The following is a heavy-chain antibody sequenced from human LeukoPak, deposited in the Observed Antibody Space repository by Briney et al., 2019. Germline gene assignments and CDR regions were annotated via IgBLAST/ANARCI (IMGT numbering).Heavy chain of an antibody. CDR2: INSDGSNT. CDR1: GFTLSSSY. Sequence: GGSLRLSCAASGFTLSSSYMHWVRQVPGKGLEWVSGINSDGSNTGYAGSVKGRFTISRDSAKNSLSLQMNSLRAEDTAVYYCGRSDYGDFPYYFDYWGQGTLVTVSS. D-gene: IGHD4-17*01. V-gene: IGHV3-74*01. CDR3: GRSDYGDFPYYFDY. J-gene: IGHJ4*02.